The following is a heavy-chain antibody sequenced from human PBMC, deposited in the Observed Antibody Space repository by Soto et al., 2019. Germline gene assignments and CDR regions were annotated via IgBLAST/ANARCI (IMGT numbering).Heavy chain of an antibody. V-gene: IGHV3-21*06. CDR3: ARESEDLTSNFDY. CDR1: GFTFTRYS. CDR2: ISSTTNYI. Sequence: GEALRLSSADSGFTFTRYSMNWVRQAPGKGLEWVSSISSTTNYIYYGDSMKGRFTISRDNAKNSLYLEMNSLRAEDTAVYYCARESEDLTSNFDYWGQGTLVTVSS. J-gene: IGHJ4*02.